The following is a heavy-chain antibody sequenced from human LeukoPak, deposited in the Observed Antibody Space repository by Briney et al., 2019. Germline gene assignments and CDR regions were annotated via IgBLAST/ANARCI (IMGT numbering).Heavy chain of an antibody. CDR3: ARVSGYSGYDYSPLDY. CDR1: GFTFSDYS. V-gene: IGHV3-21*01. CDR2: ISSSSSYI. J-gene: IGHJ4*02. Sequence: GGSLRLSCAASGFTFSDYSINWVRQAPGKGLEWVSFISSSSSYIYYADSVKGRFTISRDNAKNSLYLQMDSLRAEDTAVYYCARVSGYSGYDYSPLDYWGQGTLVTVSS. D-gene: IGHD5-12*01.